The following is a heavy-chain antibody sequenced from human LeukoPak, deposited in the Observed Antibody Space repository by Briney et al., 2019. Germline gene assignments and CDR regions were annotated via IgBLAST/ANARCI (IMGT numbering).Heavy chain of an antibody. CDR1: GFTFSSYW. J-gene: IGHJ3*02. Sequence: GGSLRLSCAASGFTFSSYWMHWVRQAPGKGLVWVSRINSDGSSTTYADSVKGRFTISRDNAKNTLYLQMNSLRAEDTAVYYRARDRGYDNAFDIWGQGTMVTVSS. D-gene: IGHD5-12*01. CDR2: INSDGSST. V-gene: IGHV3-74*01. CDR3: ARDRGYDNAFDI.